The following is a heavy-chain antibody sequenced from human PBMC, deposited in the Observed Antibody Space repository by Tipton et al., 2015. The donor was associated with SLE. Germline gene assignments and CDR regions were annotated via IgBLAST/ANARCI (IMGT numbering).Heavy chain of an antibody. CDR1: GFTFSSYS. D-gene: IGHD1-26*01. V-gene: IGHV3-21*03. Sequence: SLRLSCAASGFTFSSYSMNWVRQAPGKGLEWVSSISSSSSYIYYADSVKGRFTISRDNAKNSLYLQMNSLKTEDTAVYYCTKGQWELPNYWGQGTLVTVSS. J-gene: IGHJ4*02. CDR3: TKGQWELPNY. CDR2: ISSSSSYI.